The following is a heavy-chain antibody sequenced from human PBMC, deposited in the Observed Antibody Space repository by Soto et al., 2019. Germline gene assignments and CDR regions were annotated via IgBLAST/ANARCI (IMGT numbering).Heavy chain of an antibody. Sequence: QVQLVQSGAEVKKPGSSVKVSCKASGGTFSSYAISWVRQAPGQGLEWMGGIIPIFGTANYAQKFQGRVTITADESTSTAYMELSSLRSEDTAVYYCASADCTNGVCYRLDYYYGMDVCGQGTTVTVSS. V-gene: IGHV1-69*01. J-gene: IGHJ6*02. CDR1: GGTFSSYA. CDR3: ASADCTNGVCYRLDYYYGMDV. D-gene: IGHD2-8*01. CDR2: IIPIFGTA.